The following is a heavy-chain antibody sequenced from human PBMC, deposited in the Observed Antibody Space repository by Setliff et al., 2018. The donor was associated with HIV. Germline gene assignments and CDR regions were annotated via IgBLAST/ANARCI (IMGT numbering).Heavy chain of an antibody. Sequence: LSLTCTVSGGSISNSSSYWGWIRQTPGKGLEWIGSIYSSGWSYYNPSLQSRLTLSIDRSRSQFSLNLRSVTAADTAVYYCGRHSLYGPAAISALDYWGQGALVTVSS. CDR1: GGSISNSSSY. V-gene: IGHV4-39*01. D-gene: IGHD2-2*02. CDR3: GRHSLYGPAAISALDY. J-gene: IGHJ4*02. CDR2: IYSSGWS.